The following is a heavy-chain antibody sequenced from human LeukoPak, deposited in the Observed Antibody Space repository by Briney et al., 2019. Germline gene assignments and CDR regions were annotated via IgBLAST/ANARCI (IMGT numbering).Heavy chain of an antibody. CDR3: TRDHSSSWYVFDY. CDR1: GFTFGDYA. V-gene: IGHV3-49*04. D-gene: IGHD6-13*01. J-gene: IGHJ4*02. Sequence: GGSLRLSCTASGFTFGDYAMSWVRQAPGKGLEWVGFIRSKAYGGTTEYAASVNGRFTISRDDSKSIAYLQMNSLKTEDTAVYYCTRDHSSSWYVFDYWGQGTLVTVSS. CDR2: IRSKAYGGTT.